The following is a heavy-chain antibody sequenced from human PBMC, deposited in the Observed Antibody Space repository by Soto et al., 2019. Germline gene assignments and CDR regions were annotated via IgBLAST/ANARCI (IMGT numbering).Heavy chain of an antibody. CDR3: AKDDGLWYLDY. V-gene: IGHV3-30*18. CDR1: GFTFSSYG. Sequence: QVHVVESGGGVVLPGRSLRLSCATSGFTFSSYGMPWVRQAPGKGLEWVAVMSYDGSNTYYGESVKGRFTISRDNSKNTLYLQMNSLRAEDTAVYYCAKDDGLWYLDYWGQGILVTVSS. CDR2: MSYDGSNT. J-gene: IGHJ4*02. D-gene: IGHD5-18*01.